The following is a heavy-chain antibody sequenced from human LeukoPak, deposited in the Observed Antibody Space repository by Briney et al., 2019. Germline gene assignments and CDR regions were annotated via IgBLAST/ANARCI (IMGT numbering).Heavy chain of an antibody. V-gene: IGHV1-2*02. Sequence: GASVKVSCKTSGYTFTGIGSYLYWVRQGPGQGLKWVGWIHPNSGNTKSAQKFQGRVTMTRDTSISTAYMELSSLRSEDTAVYYCARGWYSYGSGSLNWGQGTLVTVSS. CDR1: GYTFTGIGSY. J-gene: IGHJ4*02. D-gene: IGHD3-10*01. CDR3: ARGWYSYGSGSLN. CDR2: IHPNSGNT.